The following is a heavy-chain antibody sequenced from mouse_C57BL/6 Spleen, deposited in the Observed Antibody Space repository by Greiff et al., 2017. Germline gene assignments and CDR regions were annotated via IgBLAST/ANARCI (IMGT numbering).Heavy chain of an antibody. CDR1: GYTFTSYW. D-gene: IGHD3-3*01. Sequence: VQLQQSGAELVKPGASVKLSCKASGYTFTSYWMQWVKQRPGQGLEWIGEIDPSDSYTNYNQKFKGKATLTVDTSSSTAYMQLSSLTSEDSAVYYCARWEGRNYFDYWGQGTTLTVSS. CDR3: ARWEGRNYFDY. J-gene: IGHJ2*01. CDR2: IDPSDSYT. V-gene: IGHV1-50*01.